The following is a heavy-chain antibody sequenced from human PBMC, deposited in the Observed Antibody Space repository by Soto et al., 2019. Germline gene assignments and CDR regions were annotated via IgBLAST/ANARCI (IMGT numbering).Heavy chain of an antibody. CDR3: AKILQLGDYAHYYYGMDV. CDR2: ISYDGSNK. CDR1: GFTFSSYG. Sequence: GGSLRLSCAASGFTFSSYGMHWVRQAPGKGLEWAAVISYDGSNKYYADPVKGRFTISRDNSKNTLYLQMNSLRAEDTAVYYCAKILQLGDYAHYYYGMDVWGQGTTVTVSS. J-gene: IGHJ6*02. D-gene: IGHD4-17*01. V-gene: IGHV3-30*18.